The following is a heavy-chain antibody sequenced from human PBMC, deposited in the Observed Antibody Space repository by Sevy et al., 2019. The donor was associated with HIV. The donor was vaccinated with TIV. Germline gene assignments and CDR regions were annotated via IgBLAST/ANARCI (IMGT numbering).Heavy chain of an antibody. Sequence: GGSLRLSCAASGFTFDDYAMHWVRQPPGKGLEWVSGISWKSGSIGYADSVKGRFTISRDNAQNSLYLQMNSLRAEDTALYYCAKELYGGIAAAGTGEFDPWGQGTLVTVSS. D-gene: IGHD6-13*01. CDR1: GFTFDDYA. CDR2: ISWKSGSI. J-gene: IGHJ5*02. CDR3: AKELYGGIAAAGTGEFDP. V-gene: IGHV3-9*01.